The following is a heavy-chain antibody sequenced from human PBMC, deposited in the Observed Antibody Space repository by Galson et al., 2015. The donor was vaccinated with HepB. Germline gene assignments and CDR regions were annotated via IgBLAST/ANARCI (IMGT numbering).Heavy chain of an antibody. CDR1: GGSISSGGHS. CDR2: IYHDGSA. CDR3: ARSPVVREVITYYYMDV. Sequence: TLSLTCAVSGGSISSGGHSWSWIRQPPGTGLEWIGYIYHDGSAYYNPSLKSRVTISVDRSKNQFSLKLSSVTAADTAVYYCARSPVVREVITYYYMDVWGKGTTVTVSS. D-gene: IGHD3-10*01. V-gene: IGHV4-30-2*01. J-gene: IGHJ6*03.